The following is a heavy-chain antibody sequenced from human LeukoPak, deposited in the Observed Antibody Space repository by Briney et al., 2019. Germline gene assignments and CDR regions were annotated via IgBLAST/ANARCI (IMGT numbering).Heavy chain of an antibody. Sequence: GGSLRLSCAASRFTFSRYWMSWVRQAPGKGLEWVANIKQDGSEKYYVDSVKGRFTISRDNAKNSLYLQMNSLRVEDTAVYYCARDPSLVAPPNWGQGTLLTVSS. CDR2: IKQDGSEK. CDR1: RFTFSRYW. D-gene: IGHD2-8*02. CDR3: ARDPSLVAPPN. V-gene: IGHV3-7*01. J-gene: IGHJ4*02.